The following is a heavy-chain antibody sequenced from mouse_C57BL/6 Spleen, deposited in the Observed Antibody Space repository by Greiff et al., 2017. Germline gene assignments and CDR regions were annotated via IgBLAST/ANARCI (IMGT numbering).Heavy chain of an antibody. V-gene: IGHV1-54*01. CDR3: ASSPYGSQYFDY. Sequence: QVQLQQSGAELVRPGTSVKVSCKASGYAFTNYLIEWVKQRPGQGLEWIGVINPGSGGTNYNEKFKGKAKLTADKSSSTAYMQLSSLTSEDSAVYFGASSPYGSQYFDYWGQGTTLTVSS. D-gene: IGHD1-1*01. CDR1: GYAFTNYL. J-gene: IGHJ2*01. CDR2: INPGSGGT.